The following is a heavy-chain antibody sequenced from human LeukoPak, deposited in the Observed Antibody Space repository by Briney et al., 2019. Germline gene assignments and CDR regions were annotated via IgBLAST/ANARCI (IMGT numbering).Heavy chain of an antibody. CDR1: GFTFSSHG. CDR3: ARDLGWLHYAD. D-gene: IGHD5-12*01. V-gene: IGHV3-23*01. CDR2: IGGSGGFIT. Sequence: GGSLRLSCAASGFTFSSHGMNWVRQAPGKGLEWVSGIGGSGGFITYYADSVKGRFTVSRDNSKNTLYLQMNSLRADDTAIYYCARDLGWLHYADWGQGTLVTVSS. J-gene: IGHJ4*02.